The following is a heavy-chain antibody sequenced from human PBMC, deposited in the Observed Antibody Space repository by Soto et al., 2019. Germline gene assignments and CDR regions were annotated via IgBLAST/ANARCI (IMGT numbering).Heavy chain of an antibody. CDR2: IYYSGST. J-gene: IGHJ6*03. Sequence: QVQLQESGPGLVKPSETLSLTCTVSGGSISSYYWNWIRQPPGKGLEWIGYIYYSGSTSYNPSLSNRVTISLDTSKNQFSLKLSSVTAADTAVYYCAREHYYSYYYMDVWGKGTTVTVSS. CDR1: GGSISSYY. CDR3: AREHYYSYYYMDV. V-gene: IGHV4-59*01.